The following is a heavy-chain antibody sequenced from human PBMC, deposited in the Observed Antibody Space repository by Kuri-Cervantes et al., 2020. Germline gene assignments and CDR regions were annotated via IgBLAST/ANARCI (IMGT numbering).Heavy chain of an antibody. V-gene: IGHV4-30-2*03. CDR3: ARHDQEYNWFDP. CDR2: IHYSGST. J-gene: IGHJ5*02. D-gene: IGHD3-10*01. CDR1: GGSISSGGYS. Sequence: SETLSLTCAVSGGSISSGGYSWSWIRQPPGKGLEWIGYIHYSGSTYYNPSLKSRVTISVDTSKNQFSLKLSSVTAADTAVYYCARHDQEYNWFDPWGQGTLVTVSS.